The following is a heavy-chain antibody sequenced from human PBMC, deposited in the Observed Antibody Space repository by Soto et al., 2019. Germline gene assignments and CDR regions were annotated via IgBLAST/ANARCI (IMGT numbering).Heavy chain of an antibody. CDR3: ANSVGDSSGWYTGENDY. D-gene: IGHD6-19*01. V-gene: IGHV3-30*18. CDR1: GFTFSSYG. J-gene: IGHJ4*02. Sequence: QVQLVESGGGVVQPGRSLRLSCAASGFTFSSYGMHWVRQAPGKGLEGVAGISYDGSNKYYADSVKGRFTISRDNSKITLYLQMNSLRAEDTAVYYCANSVGDSSGWYTGENDYWGQGTLVTASS. CDR2: ISYDGSNK.